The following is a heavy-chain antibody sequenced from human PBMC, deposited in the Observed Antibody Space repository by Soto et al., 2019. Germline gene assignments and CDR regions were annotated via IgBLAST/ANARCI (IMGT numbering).Heavy chain of an antibody. Sequence: EVQLVQSGAAAKKHWESLKISCEASGYNFNTYWIAWVRQMPGKGLEWMGMIYPGDSETKYSESFQGQVIMSVDNSLSIAYLQWRSLKASDTATYFCASGYWGSKCFFDHWGQGTLVTVSS. V-gene: IGHV5-51*01. D-gene: IGHD3-22*01. CDR1: GYNFNTYW. J-gene: IGHJ4*02. CDR3: ASGYWGSKCFFDH. CDR2: IYPGDSET.